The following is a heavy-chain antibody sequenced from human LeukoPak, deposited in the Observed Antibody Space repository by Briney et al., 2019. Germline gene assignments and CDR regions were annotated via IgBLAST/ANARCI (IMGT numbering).Heavy chain of an antibody. D-gene: IGHD7-27*01. CDR1: GFTFNTYG. CDR3: ARDSITGDNSLDF. CDR2: ITNDGNYE. Sequence: QSGRSLRLSCAASGFTFNTYGMHWVRQAPGEGLEWVAVITNDGNYEKYADAVRGRFTISRDNSKNTLYLQMNSLSAEDTAVYYCARDSITGDNSLDFWGRGTLVTVSS. J-gene: IGHJ4*02. V-gene: IGHV3-33*05.